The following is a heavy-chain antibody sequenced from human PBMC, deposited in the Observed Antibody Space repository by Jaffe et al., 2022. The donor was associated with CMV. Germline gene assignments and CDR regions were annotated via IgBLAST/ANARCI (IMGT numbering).Heavy chain of an antibody. Sequence: QVQLQESGPGLVKPSETLSLTCTVSGGSISSYYWSWIRQPPGKGLEWIGYIYYSGSTNYNPSLKSRVTISVDTSKNQFSLKLSSVTAADTAVYYCARRWGSGAFDIWGQGTMVTVSS. D-gene: IGHD2-21*01. V-gene: IGHV4-59*08. CDR2: IYYSGST. CDR1: GGSISSYY. J-gene: IGHJ3*02. CDR3: ARRWGSGAFDI.